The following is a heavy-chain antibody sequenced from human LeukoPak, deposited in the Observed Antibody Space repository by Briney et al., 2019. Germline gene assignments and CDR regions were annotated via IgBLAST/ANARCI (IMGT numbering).Heavy chain of an antibody. J-gene: IGHJ4*02. V-gene: IGHV3-49*03. CDR2: IRSKNYGATP. CDR1: GFKYGDYN. Sequence: PGGSLRLSCIASGFKYGDYNMGWFRRAPGKGLEWVGLIRSKNYGATPEYAPSVKGRFTVSRDDSKSSAYLQMESLKIEDTALYYCSRLAIAGDGYDSWGQGTLVTVSS. CDR3: SRLAIAGDGYDS. D-gene: IGHD2-21*02.